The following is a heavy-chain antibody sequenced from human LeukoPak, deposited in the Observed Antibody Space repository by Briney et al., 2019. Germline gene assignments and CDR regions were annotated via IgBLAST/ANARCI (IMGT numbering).Heavy chain of an antibody. V-gene: IGHV4-38-2*02. J-gene: IGHJ3*02. CDR3: ARDVRVGGRADAFDI. D-gene: IGHD1-26*01. CDR1: GYSISSGYY. CDR2: IYHSGST. Sequence: PSETLSLTCTVSGYSISSGYYWGWIRQPPGKGLEWIGSIYHSGSTYYNPSLKSRVTISVDTSKNQFSLKLSSVTAADTAVYYCARDVRVGGRADAFDIWGQGTMVTVSS.